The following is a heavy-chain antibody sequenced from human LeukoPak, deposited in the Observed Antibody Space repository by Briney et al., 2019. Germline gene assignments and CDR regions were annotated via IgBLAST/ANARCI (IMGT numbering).Heavy chain of an antibody. CDR3: TRDSQGYCSSTSCYSGFDP. D-gene: IGHD2-2*01. CDR2: IIPIFGTA. Sequence: ASLKVSCKASGYTFTSYGISWVRQAPGQGLEWMGGIIPIFGTANYAQKFQGRVTITADESTSTAYMELSSLRSEDTAVYYCTRDSQGYCSSTSCYSGFDPWGQGTLVTVSS. J-gene: IGHJ5*02. V-gene: IGHV1-69*13. CDR1: GYTFTSYG.